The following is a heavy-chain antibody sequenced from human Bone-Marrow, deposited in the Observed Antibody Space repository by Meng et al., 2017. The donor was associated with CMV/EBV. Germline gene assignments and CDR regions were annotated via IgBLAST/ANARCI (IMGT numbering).Heavy chain of an antibody. J-gene: IGHJ6*02. V-gene: IGHV4-34*01. CDR3: ARGRNRYCSSTSCLRGMDV. CDR2: INHSGST. CDR1: GGSFSGYY. D-gene: IGHD2-2*01. Sequence: SETLSLTCAVYGGSFSGYYWSWIRQPPGKGLEWIGEINHSGSTNYNPSLKSRVTISVDTSKNQFSLELSSVTAADTAVYYCARGRNRYCSSTSCLRGMDVWGQGTTVTVSS.